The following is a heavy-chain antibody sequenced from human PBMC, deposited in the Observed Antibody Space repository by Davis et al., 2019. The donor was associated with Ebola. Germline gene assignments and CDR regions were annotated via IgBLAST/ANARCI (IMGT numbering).Heavy chain of an antibody. D-gene: IGHD3-10*01. CDR1: GFTFSSYA. V-gene: IGHV3-30-3*01. J-gene: IGHJ5*02. CDR3: ARDGRRFGDLNWFDP. Sequence: GGSLRLSCAASGFTFSSYAMHWVRQAPGKGLEWVAVISYDGSNKYYADSVKGRFTISRDNSKNTLYLQMNSLRAEDTAVYYCARDGRRFGDLNWFDPWGQGTLVTVSS. CDR2: ISYDGSNK.